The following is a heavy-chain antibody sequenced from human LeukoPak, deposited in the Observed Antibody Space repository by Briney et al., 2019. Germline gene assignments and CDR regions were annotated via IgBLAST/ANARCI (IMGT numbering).Heavy chain of an antibody. V-gene: IGHV3-11*06. CDR2: ISSSSSYT. CDR3: ARDGFQH. CDR1: GFTFSDYY. J-gene: IGHJ1*01. Sequence: RPGGSLRLSCAASGFTFSDYYMNWIRQAPGKGLEWISDISSSSSYTNYADSVKGRFTISRDNAKNSLYLQMNSLRDEDTAAYYCARDGFQHWGQGTLVTVSS.